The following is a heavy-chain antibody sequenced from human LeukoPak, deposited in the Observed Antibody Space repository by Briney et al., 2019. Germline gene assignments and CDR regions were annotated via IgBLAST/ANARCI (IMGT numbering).Heavy chain of an antibody. CDR3: ATYSTRNAREFQS. V-gene: IGHV3-7*01. CDR1: GFTFSDSW. D-gene: IGHD2/OR15-2a*01. CDR2: IKTDGSEK. Sequence: GGSLRLSCAASGFTFSDSWMTWVRQTPGKGLEWVANIKTDGSEKYYVDSVKGRFTISRDNAKNSLYLQMNSLRAEDTAMYYCATYSTRNAREFQSWGQGTLVTVSS. J-gene: IGHJ1*01.